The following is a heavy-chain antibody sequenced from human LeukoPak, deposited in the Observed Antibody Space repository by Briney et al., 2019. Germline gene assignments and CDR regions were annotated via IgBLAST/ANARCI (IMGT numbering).Heavy chain of an antibody. Sequence: GASVKVSCKVSGYALTELSMHRVRPAPGKGLEWMGGFDPEDGETIYAQKFQGRVTMTEDTSTDTAYMELSSLRSEDTAVYYCATESGVLRYFDWSHGMDVWGQGTTVTVSS. CDR3: ATESGVLRYFDWSHGMDV. CDR1: GYALTELS. J-gene: IGHJ6*02. CDR2: FDPEDGET. D-gene: IGHD3-9*01. V-gene: IGHV1-24*01.